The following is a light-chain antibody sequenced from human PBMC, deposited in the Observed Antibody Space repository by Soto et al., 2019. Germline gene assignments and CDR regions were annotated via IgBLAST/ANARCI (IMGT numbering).Light chain of an antibody. J-gene: IGLJ2*01. CDR1: SSDIGNNH. CDR2: ENN. CDR3: GTWDTSLSSVI. Sequence: QSVLTQPPSVSAAPGQKVTISCSGSSSDIGNNHVSWYQHLPGTAPKLLIFENNRRPSEIPDRFSASKSGTSATLDITGLQTGDEADYHCGTWDTSLSSVIFGGGTQLTVL. V-gene: IGLV1-51*02.